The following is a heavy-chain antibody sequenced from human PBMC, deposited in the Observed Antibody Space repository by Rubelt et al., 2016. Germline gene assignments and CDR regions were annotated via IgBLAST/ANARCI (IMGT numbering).Heavy chain of an antibody. V-gene: IGHV4-59*08. J-gene: IGHJ4*02. CDR3: ATHVRTTPFDY. CDR1: GGSISSYY. Sequence: QVQLQESGPGLVKPSETLSLTCTVSGGSISSYYWSWIRQPPGKGLEWIGYIYYSGSTNYNPSLKSRVTISVDTSKNQFSLKLSSVTAADTAVYYCATHVRTTPFDYWGQGTLVTVSS. CDR2: IYYSGST. D-gene: IGHD4-11*01.